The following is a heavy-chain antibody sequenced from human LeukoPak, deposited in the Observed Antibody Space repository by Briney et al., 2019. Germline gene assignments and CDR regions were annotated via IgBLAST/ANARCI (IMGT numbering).Heavy chain of an antibody. CDR1: GYTLTELS. D-gene: IGHD2-15*01. CDR3: ATDDSNGYSTGFDY. Sequence: ASVKVSCKVSGYTLTELSMHWVRQAPGRGLEWMGGFDPEDGETIYAQKFQGRVTMTEDTSTDTAYMELSSLRSEDTAVYYCATDDSNGYSTGFDYWGQGTLVTVSS. CDR2: FDPEDGET. J-gene: IGHJ4*02. V-gene: IGHV1-24*01.